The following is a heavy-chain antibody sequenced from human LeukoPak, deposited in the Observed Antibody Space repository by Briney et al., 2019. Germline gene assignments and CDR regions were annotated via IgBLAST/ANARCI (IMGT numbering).Heavy chain of an antibody. J-gene: IGHJ5*02. Sequence: SETLSLTCTVSGGSISSSTYYWGWIRQPPGKGLEWIGYIYYTGSTYCNPSLKSRVTISVNTSKNQFSLKLSSVTAADTAVYYCARGRGEGRGISMVRGVRAPSYNWFDPWGHGTLVTVSS. D-gene: IGHD3-10*01. V-gene: IGHV4-39*07. CDR1: GGSISSSTYY. CDR3: ARGRGEGRGISMVRGVRAPSYNWFDP. CDR2: IYYTGST.